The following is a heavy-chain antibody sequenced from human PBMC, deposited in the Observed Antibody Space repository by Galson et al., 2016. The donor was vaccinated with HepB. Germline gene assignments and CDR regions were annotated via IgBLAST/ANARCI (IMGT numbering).Heavy chain of an antibody. CDR2: ISRSGDST. CDR3: AQGSTAPAV. Sequence: SLRLSCAASGFTFSNYGMTWVRQAPGKGLEVVSSISRSGDSTDYADSVKGRFTISRDNSKNTLSLQMNSLTDADTAIYYCAQGSTAPAVWGKGTTVTVSS. CDR1: GFTFSNYG. V-gene: IGHV3-23*01. J-gene: IGHJ6*04. D-gene: IGHD1-26*01.